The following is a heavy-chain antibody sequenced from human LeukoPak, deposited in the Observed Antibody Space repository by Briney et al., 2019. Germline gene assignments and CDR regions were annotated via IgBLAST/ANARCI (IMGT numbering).Heavy chain of an antibody. V-gene: IGHV1-46*01. CDR1: GGTFSSYA. J-gene: IGHJ4*02. CDR3: ARGGMGIQLWSFDY. Sequence: ASVKVSCKASGGTFSSYAISWVRQAPGQGLEWMGIINPSGGSTSYSEKFQGRVAMTRDTSTSTVYMELSSLRSEDTAVYYCARGGMGIQLWSFDYWGQGTLVTVSS. D-gene: IGHD5-18*01. CDR2: INPSGGST.